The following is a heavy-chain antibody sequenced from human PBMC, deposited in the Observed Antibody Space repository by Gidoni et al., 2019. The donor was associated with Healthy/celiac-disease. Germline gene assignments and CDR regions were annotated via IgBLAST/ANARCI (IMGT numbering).Heavy chain of an antibody. V-gene: IGHV3-15*01. CDR2: IKSKTDGGTT. J-gene: IGHJ4*02. CDR1: GSISGKAG. CDR3: TTITTYYYDSSGYYPTSYFDY. D-gene: IGHD3-22*01. Sequence: EVQLVEAGGGLVKPGGSLRLSCPASGSISGKAGLSGVGKAPGKGLEWVGRIKSKTDGGTTDYAAPVKGRFTISRDDSKNTLYLQMNSLKTEDTAVYYCTTITTYYYDSSGYYPTSYFDYWGQGTLVTVSS.